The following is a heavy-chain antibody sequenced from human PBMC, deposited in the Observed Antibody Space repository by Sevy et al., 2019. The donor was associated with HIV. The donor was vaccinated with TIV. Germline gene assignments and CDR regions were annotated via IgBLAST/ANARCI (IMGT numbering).Heavy chain of an antibody. D-gene: IGHD1-26*01. CDR3: AKWSELPSSPFDY. V-gene: IGHV3-23*01. Sequence: GSLRLSCAASGFTFSNYAMSWVRQAPGKGREWVSAISGSGGSTYYADSVKGRFTISRDNSKNTLFLQMNSLRAEDTAVYFCAKWSELPSSPFDYWGQGTLVTVSS. CDR2: ISGSGGST. CDR1: GFTFSNYA. J-gene: IGHJ4*02.